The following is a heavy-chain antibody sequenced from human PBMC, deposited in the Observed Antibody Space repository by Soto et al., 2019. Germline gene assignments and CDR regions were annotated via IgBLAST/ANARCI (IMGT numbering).Heavy chain of an antibody. CDR1: GFVFSDYA. J-gene: IGHJ4*02. V-gene: IGHV3-23*01. CDR3: ASVPIWCGSSSCYTEGFDS. Sequence: EVQLLDSGGGWVQPGGSLRLSCVASGFVFSDYAMSWVRQSPGKGLGWVSAISAGGSDTYDADSVKGRFTVSRVNSKNTLYLQMNTLRAEDTAIYYCASVPIWCGSSSCYTEGFDSWGQGTLVTVSS. CDR2: ISAGGSDT. D-gene: IGHD2-2*01.